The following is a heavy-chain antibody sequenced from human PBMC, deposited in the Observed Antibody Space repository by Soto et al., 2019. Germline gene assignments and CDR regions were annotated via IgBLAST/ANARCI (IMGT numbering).Heavy chain of an antibody. J-gene: IGHJ4*02. CDR1: GFTLSSYS. D-gene: IGHD6-19*01. V-gene: IGHV3-48*02. CDR3: ARETGLRSSGWSYYFDF. Sequence: EVQLVESGGGLVQPGGSLRLSCAASGFTLSSYSMHWVRQAPGKGLEWVSYISGSGVTIYYADSVKGRFTISRDNAKNSLSVQMNSLRDEDTAVYFCARETGLRSSGWSYYFDFWGQGTRVTVSS. CDR2: ISGSGVTI.